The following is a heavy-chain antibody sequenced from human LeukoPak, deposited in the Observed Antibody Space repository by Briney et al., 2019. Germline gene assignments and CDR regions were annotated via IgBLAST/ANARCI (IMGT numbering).Heavy chain of an antibody. J-gene: IGHJ4*02. CDR2: ISYSGDT. D-gene: IGHD2-15*01. CDR1: GGSISGSF. Sequence: RPSETLSLTCTVSGGSISGSFWSWIRQPPGKGLEWIGYISYSGDTNYNPSLKSRVAISVDTSKNQFSLKLSSVTAADTAVYFCARYYCSGGRCYHFDYWGQGTLVTVSS. CDR3: ARYYCSGGRCYHFDY. V-gene: IGHV4-59*01.